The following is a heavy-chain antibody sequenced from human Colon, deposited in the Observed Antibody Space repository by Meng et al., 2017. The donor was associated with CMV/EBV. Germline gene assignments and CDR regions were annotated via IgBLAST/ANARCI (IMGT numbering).Heavy chain of an antibody. CDR2: MNPDSGHT. V-gene: IGHV1-8*01. CDR3: VRGRVVGGG. D-gene: IGHD2-21*01. CDR1: GYSFTMYD. J-gene: IGHJ4*02. Sequence: ASVKVSCKTSGYSFTMYDIYWVRQASGQGLEWMGWMNPDSGHTAYAQKFQGRITMTRGTSVTTAYLEITSLRSDDTAVYYCVRGRVVGGGWGQGTLVTVSS.